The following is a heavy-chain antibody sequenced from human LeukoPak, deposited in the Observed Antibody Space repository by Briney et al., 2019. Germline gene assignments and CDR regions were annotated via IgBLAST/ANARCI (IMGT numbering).Heavy chain of an antibody. D-gene: IGHD6-13*01. J-gene: IGHJ4*02. Sequence: PGGSLRLSCAASGFTVSSNYMSWVRQAPGKGLAWVSVIYSGGSTYYADSVKGRFTISRDNSKNTLYLQMNSLRAEDTAVYYCARSYSSSWYRQYYFDYWGQGTLVTVSS. CDR2: IYSGGST. CDR1: GFTVSSNY. CDR3: ARSYSSSWYRQYYFDY. V-gene: IGHV3-66*01.